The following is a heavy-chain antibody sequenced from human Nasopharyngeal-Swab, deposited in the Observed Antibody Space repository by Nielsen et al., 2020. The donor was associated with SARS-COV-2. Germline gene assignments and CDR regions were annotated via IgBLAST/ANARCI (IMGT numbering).Heavy chain of an antibody. Sequence: ASVKVSCKASGYTFTSYGISWVRQAPGQGLEWMGWISAYNGNTNYAQKLQGRVTMTTDTSTSTAYMELRSLRSDDTAVYYCARDCDYYDSSGYYYEAYYYGMDVWGQGTTVTVSS. V-gene: IGHV1-18*01. J-gene: IGHJ6*02. CDR1: GYTFTSYG. D-gene: IGHD3-22*01. CDR3: ARDCDYYDSSGYYYEAYYYGMDV. CDR2: ISAYNGNT.